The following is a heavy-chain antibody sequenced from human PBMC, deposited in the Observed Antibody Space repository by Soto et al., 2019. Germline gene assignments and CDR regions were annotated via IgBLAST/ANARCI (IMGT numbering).Heavy chain of an antibody. D-gene: IGHD2-15*01. CDR2: ISGDYGNT. Sequence: QVQLVQSGAEVKKPGASVRVSCQTSAYTFTNYAVSWVRQAPGQGLEWMGWISGDYGNTIYAQKFQGRVTMTTDTSTRKAYMGLRSLRSDDTAVYYCATGLLVYCSGGSCYSDSWGQGTLVTVSS. CDR1: AYTFTNYA. V-gene: IGHV1-18*01. J-gene: IGHJ4*02. CDR3: ATGLLVYCSGGSCYSDS.